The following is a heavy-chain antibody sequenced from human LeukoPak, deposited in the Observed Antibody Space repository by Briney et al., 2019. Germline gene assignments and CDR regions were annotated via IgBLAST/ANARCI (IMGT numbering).Heavy chain of an antibody. CDR1: GGSFSAYY. Sequence: SETLSLTCAVYGGSFSAYYWSWIRQPPGKGLEWIGEMNHSGSTKYNPSLKSRVTISVDTSKNQFSLKLSSVTAADTAVYYCTRGSIAYYYMDVWGKGTTVTISS. CDR2: MNHSGST. J-gene: IGHJ6*03. CDR3: TRGSIAYYYMDV. V-gene: IGHV4-34*01. D-gene: IGHD3-22*01.